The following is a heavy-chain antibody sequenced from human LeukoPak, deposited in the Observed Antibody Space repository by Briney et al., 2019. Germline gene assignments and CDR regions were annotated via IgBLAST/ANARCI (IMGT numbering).Heavy chain of an antibody. V-gene: IGHV4-39*07. CDR1: GGSISSSSYY. CDR3: ASEDSGSYSGMPGFAFDI. J-gene: IGHJ3*02. CDR2: IYYSGRT. Sequence: SETLSLTCTVSGGSISSSSYYWGWIRQPPGKGLEWIGSIYYSGRTYYNPSLKSRVTISVDTSKKQISLKLSSVTAADTAVYYCASEDSGSYSGMPGFAFDIWGQGTMVTVSS. D-gene: IGHD1-26*01.